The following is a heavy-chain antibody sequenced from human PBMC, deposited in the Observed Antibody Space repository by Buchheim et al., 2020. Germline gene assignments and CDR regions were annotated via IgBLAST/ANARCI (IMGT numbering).Heavy chain of an antibody. J-gene: IGHJ4*02. CDR1: EFNFSSTW. D-gene: IGHD2-15*01. CDR2: IKPDGSDK. CDR3: ATDLNWVGY. V-gene: IGHV3-7*01. Sequence: EVQLVESGGGLVQPGGSLRLSCSVSEFNFSSTWMTWVRQPPGKGLEWVASIKPDGSDKRYVDSVKGRFTISRDNAEDSLFLQMNSLRAGDTAVYYCATDLNWVGYWGQGTL.